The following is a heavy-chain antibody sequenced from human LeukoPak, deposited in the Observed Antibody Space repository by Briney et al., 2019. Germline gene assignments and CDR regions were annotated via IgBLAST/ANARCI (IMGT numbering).Heavy chain of an antibody. V-gene: IGHV3-7*01. CDR1: GFTFSDYW. D-gene: IGHD3-10*01. CDR2: IKEDGSEN. CDR3: ARDRLGRYFDY. J-gene: IGHJ4*02. Sequence: GGSLRLSCVASGFTFSDYWMSWVRQAPGKGLEWVANIKEDGSENYYVDSVRGRFTISRDNAKNSLHLQMNSLRAEDTAVYYCARDRLGRYFDYWGQGTLVTVSS.